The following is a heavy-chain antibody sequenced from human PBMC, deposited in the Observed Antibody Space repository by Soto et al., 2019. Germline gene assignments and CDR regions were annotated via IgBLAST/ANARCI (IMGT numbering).Heavy chain of an antibody. J-gene: IGHJ4*02. CDR2: IKQDGSEK. D-gene: IGHD2-2*01. V-gene: IGHV3-7*01. CDR1: GFTFISYW. Sequence: GGSLRLSCAASGFTFISYWMSWVLQAPWKGLEWVANIKQDGSEKYYVDSVKGRFTISRDNAKNSLYLQMNSLRAEDTAVYYCARTPTWASAVPWFDYWGQGTLVTVSS. CDR3: ARTPTWASAVPWFDY.